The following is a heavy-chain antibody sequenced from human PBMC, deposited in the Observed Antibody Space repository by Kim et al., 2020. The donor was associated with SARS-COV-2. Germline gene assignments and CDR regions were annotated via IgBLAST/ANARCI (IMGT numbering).Heavy chain of an antibody. J-gene: IGHJ3*02. CDR2: ISSSGSTI. CDR3: ARVDTYYDFWSGYYGIDAFDI. CDR1: GFTFSSYE. V-gene: IGHV3-48*03. D-gene: IGHD3-3*01. Sequence: GGSLRLSCAASGFTFSSYEMNWVRQAPGKGLEWVSYISSSGSTIYYADSVKGRFTISRDNAQNSLYLQMNSLRAEDTAVYYCARVDTYYDFWSGYYGIDAFDIWGQGTMVTVSS.